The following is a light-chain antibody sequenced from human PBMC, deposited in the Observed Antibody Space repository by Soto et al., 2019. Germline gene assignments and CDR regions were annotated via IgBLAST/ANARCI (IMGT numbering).Light chain of an antibody. V-gene: IGLV2-8*01. Sequence: QSVLTQPPSASVSFGQSVTISCTGTSSDVGGYNYVSWYQQHPGKAPKLMIYEVSERPLGVPDRFSGSKSGNTASLTVSGLQADDEADYYCSSYSGTNYHYVFGTGTKVTVL. CDR1: SSDVGGYNY. CDR3: SSYSGTNYHYV. J-gene: IGLJ1*01. CDR2: EVS.